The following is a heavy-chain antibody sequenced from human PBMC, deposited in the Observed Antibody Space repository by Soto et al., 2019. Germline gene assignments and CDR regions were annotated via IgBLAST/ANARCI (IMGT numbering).Heavy chain of an antibody. J-gene: IGHJ5*02. CDR1: GYSFAGYW. V-gene: IGHV5-10-1*01. Sequence: GESLKISCKGSGYSFAGYWITWVRQKPGKGLEWMGRIDPSDSQTYYSPSFRGHVTFSVDKSISTAYLEWSSLKASDTAIYYCARLSRRVAQESNYFDPWGQGTLVTVSS. CDR3: ARLSRRVAQESNYFDP. CDR2: IDPSDSQT. D-gene: IGHD2-8*01.